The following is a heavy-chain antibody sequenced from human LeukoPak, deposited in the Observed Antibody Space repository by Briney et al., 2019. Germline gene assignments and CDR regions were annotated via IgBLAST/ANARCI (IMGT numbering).Heavy chain of an antibody. CDR3: ARSLVDWDVFGV. V-gene: IGHV3-21*01. CDR1: GFTFSSRG. Sequence: GGSLRLSCAASGFTFSSRGMNWVRQAPGRGLEWVSSISSGSGYIYYADSVKGRFTISRDNAKNSLYLQMNSLRAEDTAVYFCARSLVDWDVFGVWGQGTMVTVSS. CDR2: ISSGSGYI. J-gene: IGHJ3*01. D-gene: IGHD2-8*02.